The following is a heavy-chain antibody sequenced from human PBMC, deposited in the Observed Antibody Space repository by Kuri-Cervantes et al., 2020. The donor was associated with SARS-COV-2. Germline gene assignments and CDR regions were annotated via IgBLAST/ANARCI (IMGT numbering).Heavy chain of an antibody. J-gene: IGHJ3*02. CDR1: GGSISSSSYY. V-gene: IGHV4-39*07. CDR3: ARASTTIYGVLIALFSSNAFGI. D-gene: IGHD3-3*01. Sequence: GSLRLSCTVSGGSISSSSYYWGWIRQAPGKGLEWIGEINHSGSANYSPSLKSRVTISVDTSKNQFSLRLSSVTAADTGVYYCARASTTIYGVLIALFSSNAFGIWGQGTMVTVSS. CDR2: INHSGSA.